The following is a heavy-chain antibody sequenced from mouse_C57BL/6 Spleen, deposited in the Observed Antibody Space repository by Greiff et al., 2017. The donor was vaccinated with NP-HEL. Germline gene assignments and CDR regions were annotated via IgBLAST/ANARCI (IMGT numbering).Heavy chain of an antibody. CDR3: ARGYVDY. J-gene: IGHJ2*01. V-gene: IGHV1-76*01. CDR2: IYPGSGNT. Sequence: VQLQQSGAELVRPGASVKLSCKASGYTFTDYYINWVKQRPGQGLEWIARIYPGSGNTYYNEKFKGKATLTAEKSSSTAYMQLSSLTSEDSAVYFCARGYVDYWGQGTTLTVSS. CDR1: GYTFTDYY.